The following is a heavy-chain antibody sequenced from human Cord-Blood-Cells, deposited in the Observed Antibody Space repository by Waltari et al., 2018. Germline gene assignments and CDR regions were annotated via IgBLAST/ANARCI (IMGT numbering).Heavy chain of an antibody. CDR3: ARDYITIFGVVIIPGWFDP. Sequence: QVQLVQSGAEVKKPVSSVKVSCKASGGTFSSYAISWVRQAPGQGLEWMGRIIPILGIANYAQKFQGGVTITADKSTSTAYMELSSLRSEDTAVYYCARDYITIFGVVIIPGWFDPWGQGTLVTVSS. D-gene: IGHD3-3*01. CDR2: IIPILGIA. J-gene: IGHJ5*02. V-gene: IGHV1-69*09. CDR1: GGTFSSYA.